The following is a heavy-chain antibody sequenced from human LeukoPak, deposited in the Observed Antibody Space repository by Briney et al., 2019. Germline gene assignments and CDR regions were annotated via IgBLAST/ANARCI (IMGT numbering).Heavy chain of an antibody. CDR2: IKQDGSEK. Sequence: GGSLRLSCAASGFTFSSYWMSWVRQAPGKGLEWVANIKQDGSEKYYVDSVKGRFTISRDNAKNSLYLQMNSLRAEDTAVYYCARDKLVGATHFDYWGQGALVTVSS. V-gene: IGHV3-7*03. D-gene: IGHD1-26*01. J-gene: IGHJ4*02. CDR3: ARDKLVGATHFDY. CDR1: GFTFSSYW.